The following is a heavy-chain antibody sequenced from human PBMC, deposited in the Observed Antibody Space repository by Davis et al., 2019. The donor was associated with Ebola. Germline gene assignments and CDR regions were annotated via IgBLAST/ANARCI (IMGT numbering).Heavy chain of an antibody. CDR3: VKEGYCGGDCYPDH. Sequence: ASVKVSCKASGYTFTNYYMHWVRQAPGQGLEWMGMINPHDGRTIYAQKFQGRVTVTRDTSTTTVYMDLSSLRPEDTGVYFCVKEGYCGGDCYPDHWGQGTRVTVSS. D-gene: IGHD2-21*02. CDR1: GYTFTNYY. CDR2: INPHDGRT. V-gene: IGHV1-46*01. J-gene: IGHJ4*02.